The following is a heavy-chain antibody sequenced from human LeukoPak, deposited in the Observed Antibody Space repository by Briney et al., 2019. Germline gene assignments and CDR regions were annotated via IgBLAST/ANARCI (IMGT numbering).Heavy chain of an antibody. CDR1: GYSFTTYW. CDR3: ARRCSWYGPVDF. Sequence: GESLKISCKGSGYSFTTYWIGWVRQMPGKGLEWMGIIYPGDSATKYSPSFQGQVTISADKSINTAYLQWSSLKASDTAIYFCARRCSWYGPVDFWGQGTLVTVSS. CDR2: IYPGDSAT. V-gene: IGHV5-51*01. J-gene: IGHJ4*02. D-gene: IGHD6-13*01.